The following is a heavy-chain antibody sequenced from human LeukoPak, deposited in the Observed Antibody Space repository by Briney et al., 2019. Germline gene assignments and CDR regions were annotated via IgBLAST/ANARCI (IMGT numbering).Heavy chain of an antibody. CDR3: ARHIVPAAIDYYYYYMDV. Sequence: GESLKISCKGSGYSFTSYWIGWVRQMPGKGLEWMGIIYPGDSDTRYSPSFQGQVTISADKSISTAYLQWSSLKASDTAMYYCARHIVPAAIDYYYYYMDVWGKGTTVTVSS. J-gene: IGHJ6*03. V-gene: IGHV5-51*01. CDR2: IYPGDSDT. D-gene: IGHD2-2*01. CDR1: GYSFTSYW.